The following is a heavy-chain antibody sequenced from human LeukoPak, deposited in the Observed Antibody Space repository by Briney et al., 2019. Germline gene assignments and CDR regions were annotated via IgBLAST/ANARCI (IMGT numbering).Heavy chain of an antibody. Sequence: PGGPLRLSGAASRFTLSDYYMTWIRQAPGKGLVWVSYISRSGSTTYYADSVKGRFTISRDNAKNSLYLQMNNLRAEDTAVYYCAGEWELRGGYYYGLDVWGQGTTVTVSS. CDR2: ISRSGSTT. D-gene: IGHD1-26*01. CDR3: AGEWELRGGYYYGLDV. V-gene: IGHV3-11*01. CDR1: RFTLSDYY. J-gene: IGHJ6*02.